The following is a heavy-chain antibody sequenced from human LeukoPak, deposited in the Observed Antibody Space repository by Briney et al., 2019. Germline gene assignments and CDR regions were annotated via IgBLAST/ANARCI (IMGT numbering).Heavy chain of an antibody. V-gene: IGHV3-30*02. J-gene: IGHJ4*02. CDR3: AKPLAGYSSAFDY. D-gene: IGHD5-18*01. Sequence: GGSLRLSCAASGFTFSNYGVHWVRQAPGKGLEWVAFIRYDGSNKHYADSVKGRFTISRDNSKNTLYLQMDSLRAEDTALYYCAKPLAGYSSAFDYWGQGTLVTVSS. CDR2: IRYDGSNK. CDR1: GFTFSNYG.